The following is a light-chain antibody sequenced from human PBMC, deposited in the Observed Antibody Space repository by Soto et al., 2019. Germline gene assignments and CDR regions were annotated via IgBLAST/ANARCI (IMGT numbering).Light chain of an antibody. CDR1: HNDIGTYDY. CDR3: SSFTSTSIYV. CDR2: GVT. V-gene: IGLV2-14*01. Sequence: QSGLTRPTSGSGSPGQSFTISGIGNHNDIGTYDYVSWYQQHPGRAPRLLIHGVTTRPSGISGRFSASKSGLTASLTISGLQPEDEADYYCSSFTSTSIYVFGPGTKVTVL. J-gene: IGLJ1*01.